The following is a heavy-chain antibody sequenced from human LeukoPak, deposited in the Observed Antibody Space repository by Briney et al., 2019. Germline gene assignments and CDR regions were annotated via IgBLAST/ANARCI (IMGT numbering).Heavy chain of an antibody. J-gene: IGHJ5*02. V-gene: IGHV4-4*07. Sequence: SETLSLTCTVSGGSISSYYWNWIRQPAGKGLEWIGRIYTSGSTNYNPSFKSRVTMSVDTSKNQFSLKLTSVTAADTAVYYCARDKGYSSSWGSLNWFDPWGQGTLVTVSS. D-gene: IGHD6-13*01. CDR3: ARDKGYSSSWGSLNWFDP. CDR2: IYTSGST. CDR1: GGSISSYY.